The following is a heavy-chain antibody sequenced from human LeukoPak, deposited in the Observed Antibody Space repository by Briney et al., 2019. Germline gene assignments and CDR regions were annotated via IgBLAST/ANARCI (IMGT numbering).Heavy chain of an antibody. D-gene: IGHD3-22*01. CDR1: GFTFDDYS. V-gene: IGHV3-43*01. J-gene: IGHJ4*02. Sequence: GGSLRLSCEASGFTFDDYSMHWVRQAPGKGLEWVSLISWDGGSIHYADSVKGRFTISRDNSKKSLYLQMNSLRTEDTALYYCAKSLVSSGYRLDYWGQGTLVTVSS. CDR2: ISWDGGSI. CDR3: AKSLVSSGYRLDY.